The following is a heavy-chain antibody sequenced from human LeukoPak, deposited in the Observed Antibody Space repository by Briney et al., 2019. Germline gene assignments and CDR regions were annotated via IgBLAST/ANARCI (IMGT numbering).Heavy chain of an antibody. CDR3: ARSDIVVVVAASPSAFDI. CDR2: IIPIFGTA. Sequence: ASVKVSCKASGYTFTSNYIHWVRQAPGQGLEWMGGIIPIFGTANYAQKFQGRVTITADESTSTAYMELSSLRSEDTAVYYCARSDIVVVVAASPSAFDIWGQGTMVTVSS. V-gene: IGHV1-69*13. D-gene: IGHD2-15*01. CDR1: GYTFTSNY. J-gene: IGHJ3*02.